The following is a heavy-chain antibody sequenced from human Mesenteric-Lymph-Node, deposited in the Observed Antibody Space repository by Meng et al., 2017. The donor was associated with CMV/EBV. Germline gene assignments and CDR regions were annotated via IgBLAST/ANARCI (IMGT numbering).Heavy chain of an antibody. D-gene: IGHD3-22*01. CDR1: YY. J-gene: IGHJ4*02. V-gene: IGHV3-11*06. CDR2: ISTPGTYT. CDR3: ARDLVRRYYDSSGSYPHFEY. Sequence: YYMSWIRQAPGKGLEWVSYISTPGTYTNYADSMKGRFTISRDNARNTLYLQMNSLRVEDTAVYYCARDLVRRYYDSSGSYPHFEYWGQGSLVTVSS.